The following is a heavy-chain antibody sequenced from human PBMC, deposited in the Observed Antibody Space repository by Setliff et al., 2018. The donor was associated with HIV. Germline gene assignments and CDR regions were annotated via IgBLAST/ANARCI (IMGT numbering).Heavy chain of an antibody. CDR1: GGSIRADGHC. V-gene: IGHV4-61*09. CDR2: ICSTGSI. D-gene: IGHD3-22*01. J-gene: IGHJ5*02. CDR3: ARSFPSGYPGWFDP. Sequence: SETLSLTCSVSGGSIRADGHCWTWFRQPAGKGLEWIGHICSTGSISYNPSLKCRVTISEETSKNQFSLKLSSVTAADTAVYYCARSFPSGYPGWFDPWGQGTLVTVSS.